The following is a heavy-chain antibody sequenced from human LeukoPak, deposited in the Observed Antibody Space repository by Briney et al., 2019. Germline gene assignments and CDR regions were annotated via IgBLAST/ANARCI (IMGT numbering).Heavy chain of an antibody. Sequence: GGSLRLSCAASGFSFSSHWVHWVRQAPGKGLVWVSRISDDGSYTSNVDSVKGRFTISRDNVNNMLYLHMNSLRAEDTAVHYCASFGISWRSSYWGQGTLVTVSS. CDR3: ASFGISWRSSY. CDR2: ISDDGSYT. J-gene: IGHJ4*02. D-gene: IGHD2-21*01. V-gene: IGHV3-74*01. CDR1: GFSFSSHW.